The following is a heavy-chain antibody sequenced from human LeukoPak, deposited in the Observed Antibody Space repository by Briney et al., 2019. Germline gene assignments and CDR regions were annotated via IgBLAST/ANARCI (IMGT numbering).Heavy chain of an antibody. V-gene: IGHV3-30*02. CDR2: IRYDGNNK. D-gene: IGHD1-1*01. Sequence: PGGSLRLSCAATVFTFSIYGMHWLRQAPGKGVEWVGFIRYDGNNKYYADSVKGLFTISRDNSKNTLYLQMNSLIAEDTAVYYCAKDSALERIYYYYYMDVWGKGTTVTVSS. CDR3: AKDSALERIYYYYYMDV. J-gene: IGHJ6*03. CDR1: VFTFSIYG.